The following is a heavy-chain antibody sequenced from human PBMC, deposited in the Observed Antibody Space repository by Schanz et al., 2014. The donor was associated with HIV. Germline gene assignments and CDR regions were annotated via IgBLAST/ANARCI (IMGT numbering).Heavy chain of an antibody. CDR3: ARSETIAARPVWYFDL. CDR1: GYTFTNNF. CDR2: INPKIGTV. V-gene: IGHV1-46*01. D-gene: IGHD6-6*01. Sequence: QVQLVQSGAEVKKPGASVKLSCKTSGYTFTNNFIHWVRQAPGQGLEWVGVINPKIGTVTYGHRVQGRVTMTRDTSTSTVYMQLSSLRSEDTAVYYCARSETIAARPVWYFDLWGRGTLVTVSS. J-gene: IGHJ2*01.